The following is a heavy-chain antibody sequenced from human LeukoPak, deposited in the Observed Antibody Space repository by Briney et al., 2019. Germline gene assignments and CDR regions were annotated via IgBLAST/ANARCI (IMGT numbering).Heavy chain of an antibody. Sequence: SETLSLTCTVSGGSISSSSYYWGWIRQPPGKGLEWIGSIYYSGSTYYNPSLKSRVTISVDTSKNQFFLKLSSVTAADTAAYYCARLEYMVRGVIYWGQGTLVTVSS. CDR1: GGSISSSSYY. CDR2: IYYSGST. D-gene: IGHD3-10*01. V-gene: IGHV4-39*01. J-gene: IGHJ4*02. CDR3: ARLEYMVRGVIY.